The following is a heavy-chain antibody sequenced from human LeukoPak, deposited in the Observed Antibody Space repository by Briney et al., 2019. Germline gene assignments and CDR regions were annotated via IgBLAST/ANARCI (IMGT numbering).Heavy chain of an antibody. CDR3: ARTSMEWLLLWAMDV. CDR2: IIAILGIA. V-gene: IGHV1-69*04. J-gene: IGHJ6*02. D-gene: IGHD3-3*01. Sequence: GASLKVSCKASVGTSSSYAISWGRQAPGQRLEWRGRIIAILGIANYAQKFQGRVTITADKSTSTAYMELSSLRSEDTAVYYCARTSMEWLLLWAMDVWGQGTTVTVSS. CDR1: VGTSSSYA.